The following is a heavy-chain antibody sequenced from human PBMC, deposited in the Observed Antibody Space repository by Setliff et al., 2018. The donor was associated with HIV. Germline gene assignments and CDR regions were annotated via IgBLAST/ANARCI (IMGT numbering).Heavy chain of an antibody. CDR1: GGSMSSSGPGYY. CDR3: ARQIWNESPGYGFDP. J-gene: IGHJ5*02. D-gene: IGHD3-22*01. V-gene: IGHV4-39*01. Sequence: SETLSLTCTVSGGSMSSSGPGYYWGWVRQTPGGGLEWIGSVYYSGSTHYNPSLKSRVTVSKDTTKNQLSLRLSSVTAADTAVYYCARQIWNESPGYGFDPWGQGTLVTVSS. CDR2: VYYSGST.